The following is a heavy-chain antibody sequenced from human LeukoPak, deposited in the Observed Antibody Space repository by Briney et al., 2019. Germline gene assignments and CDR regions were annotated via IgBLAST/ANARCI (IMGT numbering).Heavy chain of an antibody. CDR1: GFTFSIYA. V-gene: IGHV3-23*01. CDR3: AKERRADGDYISDFDF. D-gene: IGHD4-17*01. Sequence: GGSLRLSCAASGFTFSIYAMSWVRQAPGKGLEWVSGITGGGGSTYYADSVKGRFTISRDNSKSTLYLLMNSLRAEDTAVYYCAKERRADGDYISDFDFWGQGTVVTVSS. J-gene: IGHJ3*01. CDR2: ITGGGGST.